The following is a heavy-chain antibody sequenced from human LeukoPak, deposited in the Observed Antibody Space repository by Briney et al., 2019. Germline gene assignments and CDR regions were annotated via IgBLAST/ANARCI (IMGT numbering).Heavy chain of an antibody. CDR1: GFTFSSYA. Sequence: GGSLRLSCAASGFTFSSYAMHWVRQAPGKGLEWVAVTSSDGTNKYYADSVKGRFTISRDNSKNTLYLQMNSLRAEDTAVYYCANSYYGSGSSVDYWGQGTLVTVSS. J-gene: IGHJ4*02. V-gene: IGHV3-30-3*01. CDR2: TSSDGTNK. CDR3: ANSYYGSGSSVDY. D-gene: IGHD3-10*01.